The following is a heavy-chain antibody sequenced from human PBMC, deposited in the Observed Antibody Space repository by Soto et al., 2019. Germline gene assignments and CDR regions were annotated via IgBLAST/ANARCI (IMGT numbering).Heavy chain of an antibody. J-gene: IGHJ4*02. Sequence: GGSLRLSCAASGFPFSNYAMNWVRQAPGKGLEWVSAITGRGDSTYYADSVKGRFTISRDNSKNTLYLQMNSLRAEDTAVYFCARVRPYYDNWGQGVMVTVSS. CDR2: ITGRGDST. CDR3: ARVRPYYDN. CDR1: GFPFSNYA. V-gene: IGHV3-23*01.